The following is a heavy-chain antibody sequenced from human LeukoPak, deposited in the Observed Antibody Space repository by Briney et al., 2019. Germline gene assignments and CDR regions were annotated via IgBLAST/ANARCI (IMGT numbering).Heavy chain of an antibody. CDR3: ARDIRTVTTTDSDY. Sequence: PGGSLRLSCAASGFTFSSYSMNRVRQAPGKGLEWVSYISSSSSTIYYADSVKGRFTISRDNAKNSLYLQMNSLRDEDTAVYYCARDIRTVTTTDSDYWGQGTLVTVSS. CDR2: ISSSSSTI. J-gene: IGHJ4*02. CDR1: GFTFSSYS. D-gene: IGHD4-17*01. V-gene: IGHV3-48*02.